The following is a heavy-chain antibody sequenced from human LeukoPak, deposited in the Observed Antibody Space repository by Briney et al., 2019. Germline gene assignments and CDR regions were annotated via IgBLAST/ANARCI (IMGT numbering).Heavy chain of an antibody. D-gene: IGHD6-13*01. CDR1: GGSISSSSYY. CDR3: AQIAAAGKSYYYYYMDV. CDR2: IYYSGST. J-gene: IGHJ6*03. V-gene: IGHV4-39*07. Sequence: SETLSLTCTVSGGSISSSSYYWGWIRQPPGKGLEWIGSIYYSGSTYYNPSLKSRVTISVDTSKNQFSLKLSSVTAADTAVYYCAQIAAAGKSYYYYYMDVWGKGTTVTVSS.